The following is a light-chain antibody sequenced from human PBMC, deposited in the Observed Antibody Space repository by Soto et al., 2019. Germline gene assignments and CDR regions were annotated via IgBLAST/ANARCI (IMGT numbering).Light chain of an antibody. V-gene: IGKV3-15*01. CDR2: GAS. CDR3: QQYNNWPGYT. Sequence: EIVMTQSPATLSVSPGGRATLSCRASQSVSSNLAWYQQKPGQAPRLLIYGASTRATGIPARFSGSGSGTEFTLTISSLRSEDFAVYYCQQYNNWPGYTFGQGTKLEIK. CDR1: QSVSSN. J-gene: IGKJ2*01.